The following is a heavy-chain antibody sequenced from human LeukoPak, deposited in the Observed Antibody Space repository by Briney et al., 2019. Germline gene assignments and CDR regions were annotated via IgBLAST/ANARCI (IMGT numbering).Heavy chain of an antibody. V-gene: IGHV1-69*05. CDR2: IIPIFGTA. D-gene: IGHD3-16*01. CDR3: ARAYTMSLSPRELYYYYMDV. Sequence: SVKVSCKASGGTFSSYAISWVRQAPGQGLEWMGGIIPIFGTANYAQKFQGRVTITTGESTSTAYMELSSLRSEDTAVYYCARAYTMSLSPRELYYYYMDVWGKGTTVTVSS. CDR1: GGTFSSYA. J-gene: IGHJ6*03.